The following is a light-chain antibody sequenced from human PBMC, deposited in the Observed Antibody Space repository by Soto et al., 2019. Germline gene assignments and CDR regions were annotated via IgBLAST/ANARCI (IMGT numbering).Light chain of an antibody. CDR2: KAS. V-gene: IGKV1-5*03. CDR1: QSISAW. Sequence: DIQMTQSPSTLSASVGDRVTITCRASQSISAWLAWYQQKPGKAPILLIYKASSLESGVPSRFSGSGSGTEFTLTVSSLQPDDFATYYCQQYDSYPLTFGGGTKVEIK. CDR3: QQYDSYPLT. J-gene: IGKJ4*01.